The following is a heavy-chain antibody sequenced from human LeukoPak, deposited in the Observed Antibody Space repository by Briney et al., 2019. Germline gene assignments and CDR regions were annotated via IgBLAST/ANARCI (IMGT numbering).Heavy chain of an antibody. CDR1: GGTFSSYA. CDR2: IIPILGIA. CDR3: ARLGYSSSWNYYYGMDV. D-gene: IGHD6-13*01. J-gene: IGHJ6*02. Sequence: SVKVSCKASGGTFSSYAISWVRQAPGQGLEWMGRIIPILGIANYAQKFQGRVTITADKSTSTAYMELSSLRSEDTAVYYCARLGYSSSWNYYYGMDVWGQGTTVTVSS. V-gene: IGHV1-69*04.